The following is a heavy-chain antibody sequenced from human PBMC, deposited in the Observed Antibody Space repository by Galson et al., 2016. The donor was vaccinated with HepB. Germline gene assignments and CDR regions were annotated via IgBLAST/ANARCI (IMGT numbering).Heavy chain of an antibody. V-gene: IGHV3-66*04. CDR1: GLPVRDNY. CDR2: IDSGGNT. D-gene: IGHD1-26*01. CDR3: AKHVVGATRAAFDI. J-gene: IGHJ3*02. Sequence: LRLSCAASGLPVRDNYMSWVRQAPGAGLEWMSVIDSGGNTHYADSVKGRFPISRDTSKQTLYLQINSLRAEDTAVYYCAKHVVGATRAAFDIWGQGTMVTVSS.